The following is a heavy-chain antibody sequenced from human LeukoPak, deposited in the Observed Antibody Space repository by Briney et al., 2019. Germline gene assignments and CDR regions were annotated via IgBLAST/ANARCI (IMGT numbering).Heavy chain of an antibody. CDR1: GFTFDDYG. J-gene: IGHJ4*02. CDR3: ASLSYSSGWSGV. D-gene: IGHD6-19*01. CDR2: INWNGGST. Sequence: GGSLRLSCAASGFTFDDYGMSWVRQAPGKGLEWVSGINWNGGSTGYADSVKGRFTVSGDNAKNSLYLQMNSLRAEDTALYHCASLSYSSGWSGVWGQGTLVTVSS. V-gene: IGHV3-20*01.